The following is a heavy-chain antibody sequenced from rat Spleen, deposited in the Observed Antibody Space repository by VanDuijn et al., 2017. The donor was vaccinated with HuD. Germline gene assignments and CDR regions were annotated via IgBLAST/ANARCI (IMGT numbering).Heavy chain of an antibody. CDR1: GFTFSDYT. CDR2: IIYDGSNT. J-gene: IGHJ2*01. V-gene: IGHV5S10*01. D-gene: IGHD1-2*01. CDR3: TRFRYSSRYYFDY. Sequence: EVQLVESGGGLVQPGRSLKLSCAVSGFTFSDYTMAWVRQAPKKGLEWVAAIIYDGSNTYYRDSVKGRFTVSRDNAKSTLYLQMNSLRSEDTATYYCTRFRYSSRYYFDYWGQGVMVTVSS.